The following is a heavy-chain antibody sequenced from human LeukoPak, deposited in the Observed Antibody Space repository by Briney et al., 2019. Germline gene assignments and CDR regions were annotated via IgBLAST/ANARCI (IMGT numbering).Heavy chain of an antibody. CDR3: ARQSPPYKYYFDY. J-gene: IGHJ4*02. Sequence: SETLSVTCMVSGCSISSYYWRWMRQPPGKGLEWIGCIYNSGWTNYNPPVQSGVTISVDTSKNQFSLTQSSVPAADTAVYYWARQSPPYKYYFDYWGQGTLVTVSS. CDR2: IYNSGWT. D-gene: IGHD1-14*01. V-gene: IGHV4-59*08. CDR1: GCSISSYY.